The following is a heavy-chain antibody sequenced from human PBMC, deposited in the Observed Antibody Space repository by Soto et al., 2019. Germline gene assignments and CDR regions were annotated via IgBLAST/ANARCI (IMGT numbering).Heavy chain of an antibody. CDR3: SRSWSSSTSGRGDV. D-gene: IGHD6-13*01. J-gene: IGHJ6*02. Sequence: EVQLAESGGGLVQPGRSLRLSCVGSGFTIDDYVMHWVRQAPGTGLEWVSHITWDGYSIGYAGAVRGRFIISRDNAKNSPFPQMTSLRPEDTAVYYCSRSWSSSTSGRGDVWGQGITVSFSS. V-gene: IGHV3-9*01. CDR2: ITWDGYSI. CDR1: GFTIDDYV.